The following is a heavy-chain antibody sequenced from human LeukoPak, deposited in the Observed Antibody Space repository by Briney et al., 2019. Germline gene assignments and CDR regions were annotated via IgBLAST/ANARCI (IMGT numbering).Heavy chain of an antibody. CDR3: AKPTGGYSYGYPLGY. CDR2: ISYDGSNK. CDR1: GFTFSSYG. D-gene: IGHD5-18*01. J-gene: IGHJ4*02. V-gene: IGHV3-30*18. Sequence: GGSLRLSCAASGFTFSSYGMHWVRQAPGKGLEWVAVISYDGSNKYYADSVKGRFTISRDNSKNTLYLQRNSLRAEDTAVYYCAKPTGGYSYGYPLGYWGQGTLVTVSS.